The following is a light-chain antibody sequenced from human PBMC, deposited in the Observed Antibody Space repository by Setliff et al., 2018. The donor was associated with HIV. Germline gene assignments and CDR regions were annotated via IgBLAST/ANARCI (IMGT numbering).Light chain of an antibody. CDR1: SSNIGSNF. CDR2: SNT. V-gene: IGLV1-44*01. J-gene: IGLJ1*01. CDR3: AAWDDSLNYYV. Sequence: QSVLTQPPSASGTPGQRVTISCSGSSSNIGSNFVNWYQQVPGTAPKLLIYSNTQRPSGVPDRFSGSKSGSSASLAISGLQSEDEADYYCAAWDDSLNYYVFGTGPRSPS.